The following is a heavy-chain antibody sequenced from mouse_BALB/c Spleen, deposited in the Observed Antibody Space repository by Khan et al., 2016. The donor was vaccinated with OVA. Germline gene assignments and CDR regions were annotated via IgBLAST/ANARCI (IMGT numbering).Heavy chain of an antibody. CDR2: INPYTAGT. CDR3: AREASSWDFSFPY. D-gene: IGHD4-1*01. J-gene: IGHJ3*01. Sequence: VQLQQSGPELVEPGASVKMSCKASGYTFTNYVMHWVKQKPGQGLEWIGYINPYTAGTRYPETFQGKATLTSYISSTTAYMELSSLTSEESAVYYCAREASSWDFSFPYWGQGSLVTVSA. CDR1: GYTFTNYV. V-gene: IGHV1S136*01.